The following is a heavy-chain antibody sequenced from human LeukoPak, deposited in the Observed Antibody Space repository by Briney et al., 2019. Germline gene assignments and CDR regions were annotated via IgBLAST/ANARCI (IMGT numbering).Heavy chain of an antibody. J-gene: IGHJ6*03. CDR2: IRSKANSYAT. D-gene: IGHD3-3*01. CDR1: GFTFSGSA. V-gene: IGHV3-73*01. Sequence: AGGSLRLSCAASGFTFSGSAMHWVRQASGKGLEWVGRIRSKANSYATAYAASVKGRFTISRDDSKNTAYLQMNSLKTEDTAVYYCTSDDFWSGQRYYCYMDVWGKGTTVTVSS. CDR3: TSDDFWSGQRYYCYMDV.